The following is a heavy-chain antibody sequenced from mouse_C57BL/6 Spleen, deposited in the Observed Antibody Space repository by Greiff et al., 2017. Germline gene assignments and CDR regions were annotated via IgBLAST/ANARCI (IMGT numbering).Heavy chain of an antibody. V-gene: IGHV1-61*01. CDR2: IYPSDSET. Sequence: QVQLQQPGAELVRPGSSVTLSCKASGYTFTSYWMDWVKQRPGQGLEWIGNIYPSDSETHYNQQYNDKATLTVDKSSSTVYMQLRSLPSEDSAVYYCARGAPITTVVPFDYWGQGTTLTVSS. D-gene: IGHD1-1*01. CDR3: ARGAPITTVVPFDY. J-gene: IGHJ2*01. CDR1: GYTFTSYW.